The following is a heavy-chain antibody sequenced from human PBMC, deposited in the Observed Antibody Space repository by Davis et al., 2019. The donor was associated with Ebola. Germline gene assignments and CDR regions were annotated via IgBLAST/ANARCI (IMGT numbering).Heavy chain of an antibody. Sequence: AASVKVSCKASGGTFSSYAISWVRQAPGQGLEWMGGIIPIFGTANYAQKFQGRVTITADKSTSTAYMELSSLRSEDTAVYYCARANQIAARPSYYYGMDVWGQGTTVTVSS. D-gene: IGHD6-6*01. CDR3: ARANQIAARPSYYYGMDV. CDR2: IIPIFGTA. V-gene: IGHV1-69*06. CDR1: GGTFSSYA. J-gene: IGHJ6*02.